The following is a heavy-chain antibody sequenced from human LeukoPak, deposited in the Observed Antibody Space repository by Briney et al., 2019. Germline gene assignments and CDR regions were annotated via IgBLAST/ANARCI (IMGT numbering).Heavy chain of an antibody. Sequence: SETLSLTRTVSGGSISSSSYYWGWIRQPPGKGLEWIGSIYYSGSTYYNPSLKSRVTISVDTSKNQFSLKLSSVTAADTAVYYCARDSPDLKAYCGGDCYSSFDYWGQGTLVTVSS. J-gene: IGHJ4*02. D-gene: IGHD2-21*02. CDR3: ARDSPDLKAYCGGDCYSSFDY. V-gene: IGHV4-39*07. CDR1: GGSISSSSYY. CDR2: IYYSGST.